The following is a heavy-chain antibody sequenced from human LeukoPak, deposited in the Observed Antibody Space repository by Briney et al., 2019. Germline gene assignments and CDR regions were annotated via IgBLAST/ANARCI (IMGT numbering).Heavy chain of an antibody. J-gene: IGHJ6*03. CDR2: MNPNSGNT. V-gene: IGHV1-8*03. CDR3: ARGNTAMVTYHYYYYMDV. D-gene: IGHD5-18*01. Sequence: ASVKVSCKASGYTFTSYDINWVRQATGQGLEWMGWMNPNSGNTGYAQKFQGRVTITRNTSISTAYMELSSLRSEDTAVYYCARGNTAMVTYHYYYYMDVWGKGTTVTVSS. CDR1: GYTFTSYD.